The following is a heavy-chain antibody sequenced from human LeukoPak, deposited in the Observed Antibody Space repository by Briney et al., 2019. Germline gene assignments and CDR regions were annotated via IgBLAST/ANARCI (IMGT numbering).Heavy chain of an antibody. CDR2: VRPEGTNT. Sequence: GGSLRLSCAASGFTFSAYWMHWVRQAPGKGLVWVSRVRPEGTNTAYADSVKGRFTISRYNAKNTLFLQMNSLSAEDTAVYYCARDLDWILFDYWGQGTLVTVSS. J-gene: IGHJ4*02. V-gene: IGHV3-74*03. D-gene: IGHD3-9*01. CDR3: ARDLDWILFDY. CDR1: GFTFSAYW.